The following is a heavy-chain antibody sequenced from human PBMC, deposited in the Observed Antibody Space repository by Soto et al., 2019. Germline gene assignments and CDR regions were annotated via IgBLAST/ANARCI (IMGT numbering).Heavy chain of an antibody. J-gene: IGHJ4*02. D-gene: IGHD1-20*01. Sequence: GSLRLSCVASGFTFSTYAMSWVRQAPGKGLDWVPAISGSGGSTHYADSVKGRFTISRDNSKNTVYLQMKSLRADDTAVYYCARHNYFFDHWGQGTLVTVSS. CDR3: ARHNYFFDH. CDR2: ISGSGGST. V-gene: IGHV3-23*01. CDR1: GFTFSTYA.